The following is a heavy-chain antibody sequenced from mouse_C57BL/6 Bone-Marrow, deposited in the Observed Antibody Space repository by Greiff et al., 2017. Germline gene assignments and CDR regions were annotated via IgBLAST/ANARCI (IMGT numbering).Heavy chain of an antibody. J-gene: IGHJ1*03. CDR1: GYSFTGYF. Sequence: EVMLVESGPELVKPGDSVKISCKASGYSFTGYFMNWVMQSHGKSLEWIGRINPYNGDTFYNQKFKGKATLTVDKSSSTAHMELRGLTSEDSAVYYCARHGSYYGSSYWYFDVWGTGTTVTVSS. CDR3: ARHGSYYGSSYWYFDV. CDR2: INPYNGDT. D-gene: IGHD1-1*01. V-gene: IGHV1-20*01.